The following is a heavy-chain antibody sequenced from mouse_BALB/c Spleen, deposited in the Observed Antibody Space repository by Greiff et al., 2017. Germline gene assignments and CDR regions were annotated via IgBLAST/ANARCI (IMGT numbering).Heavy chain of an antibody. V-gene: IGHV2-6-7*01. CDR3: ARDRTLYGYPYAMDY. D-gene: IGHD2-2*01. CDR2: IWGDGST. CDR1: GFSLTGYG. J-gene: IGHJ4*01. Sequence: QVQLQQSGPGLVAPSQSLSITCTVSGFSLTGYGVNWVRQPPGKGLEWLGMIWGDGSTDYNSALKSRLSISKDNSKSQVFLKMNSLQTDDTARYYCARDRTLYGYPYAMDYWGQGTSVTVSS.